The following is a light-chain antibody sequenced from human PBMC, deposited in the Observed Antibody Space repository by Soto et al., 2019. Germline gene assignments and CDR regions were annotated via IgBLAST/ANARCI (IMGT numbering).Light chain of an antibody. CDR3: QQRGNWRIT. Sequence: IVFTQSPDTLSLSPGERATLSCRASQSVSSYLAWYQQKPGQAPRLLISDASNRATGIPARFSGSGSGTDFTLTISSLEPEDFAVYYCQQRGNWRITFGQGTRLEIK. CDR2: DAS. CDR1: QSVSSY. J-gene: IGKJ5*01. V-gene: IGKV3-11*01.